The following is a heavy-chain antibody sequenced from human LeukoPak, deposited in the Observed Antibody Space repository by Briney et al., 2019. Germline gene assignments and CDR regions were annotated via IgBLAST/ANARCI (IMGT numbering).Heavy chain of an antibody. CDR1: GGSFSGYY. CDR2: INHSGST. V-gene: IGHV4-34*01. Sequence: SETLSLTCAVYGGSFSGYYWSWIRQPPGKGLEWIGEINHSGSTNYNPSLKSRVTISVDTSKNQFSLKLSSVTAADTAVYYCARERRYCSSTSCYHFDYWGQGTLVTVSS. J-gene: IGHJ4*02. CDR3: ARERRYCSSTSCYHFDY. D-gene: IGHD2-2*01.